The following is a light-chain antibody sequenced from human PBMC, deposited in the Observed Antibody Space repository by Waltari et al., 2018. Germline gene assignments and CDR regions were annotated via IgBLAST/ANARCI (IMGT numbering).Light chain of an antibody. CDR1: QSLSSW. J-gene: IGKJ5*01. CDR3: QHYTRYSIT. Sequence: DIQMTQSPSTLPASIGDRVTITCRASQSLSSWLAWYQQSPGKAPKLLVYDASTLQSGVPSRFSGSGSGTEFTLTISSLQPEDFATYYCQHYTRYSITFGQGTRLEIK. CDR2: DAS. V-gene: IGKV1-5*01.